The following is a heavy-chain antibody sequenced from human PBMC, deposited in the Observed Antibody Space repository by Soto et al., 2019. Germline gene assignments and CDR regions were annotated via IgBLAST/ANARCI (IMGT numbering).Heavy chain of an antibody. CDR1: GGSISSGGYC. D-gene: IGHD2-15*01. Sequence: SETLSLTCTVSGGSISSGGYCWSWIRQHPGKGLEWIGYIYYSGSTYYNPSLKSRVTISVDTSKNQFSLKLSSVTAADTAVYYCAREKGSGGSCLDYWGQGTLVTVSS. CDR3: AREKGSGGSCLDY. V-gene: IGHV4-31*03. J-gene: IGHJ4*02. CDR2: IYYSGST.